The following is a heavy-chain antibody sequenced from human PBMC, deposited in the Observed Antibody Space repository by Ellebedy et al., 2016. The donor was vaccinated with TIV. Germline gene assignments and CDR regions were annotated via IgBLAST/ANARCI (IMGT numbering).Heavy chain of an antibody. CDR1: GGSFSGYY. CDR2: INHSGST. D-gene: IGHD2-2*01. CDR3: ARRQCSSTSCYGTIYNWFDP. J-gene: IGHJ5*02. Sequence: MPSETLSLTCAVYGGSFSGYYWSWIRQPPGKGLEWIGEINHSGSTNYNPSLKSRVTIPVDTSKNQFSLKLSSVTAADTAVYYCARRQCSSTSCYGTIYNWFDPWGQGTLVTVSS. V-gene: IGHV4-34*01.